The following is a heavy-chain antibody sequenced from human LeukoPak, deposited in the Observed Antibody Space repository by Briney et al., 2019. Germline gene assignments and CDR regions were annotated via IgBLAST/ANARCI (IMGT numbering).Heavy chain of an antibody. Sequence: GGSLRLSCAASGFTFSSYAMSWVRQAPGKGLEWVSSISGSAVSTFYADSVKGRFTISRDNSKNTLYLQMNSLRAEDTAVYYCARGYGGSWFGEFTIPVDYWGQGTLVTVSS. CDR3: ARGYGGSWFGEFTIPVDY. V-gene: IGHV3-23*01. D-gene: IGHD3-10*01. CDR2: ISGSAVST. CDR1: GFTFSSYA. J-gene: IGHJ4*02.